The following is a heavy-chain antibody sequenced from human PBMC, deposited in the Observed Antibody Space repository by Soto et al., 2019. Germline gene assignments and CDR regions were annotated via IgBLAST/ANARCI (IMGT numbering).Heavy chain of an antibody. D-gene: IGHD6-13*01. CDR3: ARVGPGIAAAKPRPLADY. J-gene: IGHJ4*02. CDR1: GFTFSSYS. Sequence: EVQLVESGGGLVQPGGSLRLSCAASGFTFSSYSMNWVRQAPGKGLEWVSYISSSSSTIYYADSVKGRFTISRDNARSSLMLQWNSLGAEDRAVYYWARVGPGIAAAKPRPLADYWGQGTLVTVSS. V-gene: IGHV3-48*01. CDR2: ISSSSSTI.